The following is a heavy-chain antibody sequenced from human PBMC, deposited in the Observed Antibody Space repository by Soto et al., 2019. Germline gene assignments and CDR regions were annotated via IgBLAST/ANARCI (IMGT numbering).Heavy chain of an antibody. CDR3: ARDGPYYYASRMDV. CDR1: GIPVSGNY. D-gene: IGHD3-10*01. Sequence: EVQLVESGGGLVQPGGSRRLSCLAFGIPVSGNYMTWVRQAQGKGLEWVSVLHSGGDTYYANSVKGRFTISRHDSTNTLFLQMNSLTAEDTAVYYCARDGPYYYASRMDVWGQGTTVTVSS. V-gene: IGHV3-53*04. J-gene: IGHJ6*02. CDR2: LHSGGDT.